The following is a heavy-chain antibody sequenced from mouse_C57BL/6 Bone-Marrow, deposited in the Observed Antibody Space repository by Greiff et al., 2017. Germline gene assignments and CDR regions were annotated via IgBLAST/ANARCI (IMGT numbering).Heavy chain of an antibody. J-gene: IGHJ4*01. Sequence: VKLMESGPGLVAPSQSLSITCTVSGFSLTSYAISWVRQPPGKGLGWLGVIWTGGGTNYNSALKSRLSISKDNYKSQVFLKMNSLQTDDTARYYCASPIYYYGSSYAMDCVGQGTSVTVSS. CDR2: IWTGGGT. D-gene: IGHD1-1*01. V-gene: IGHV2-9-1*01. CDR3: ASPIYYYGSSYAMDC. CDR1: GFSLTSYA.